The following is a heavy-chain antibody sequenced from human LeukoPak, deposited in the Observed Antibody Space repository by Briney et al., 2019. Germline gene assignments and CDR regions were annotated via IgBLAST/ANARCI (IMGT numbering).Heavy chain of an antibody. CDR2: IRYHGGDK. CDR1: GFSLSDYG. V-gene: IGHV3-30*02. D-gene: IGHD1/OR15-1a*01. J-gene: IGHJ6*03. Sequence: GGSLRLSCAASGFSLSDYGIHWVRQAPGKGLEWVAFIRYHGGDKYYADSVKGRFTISRDNSKNTVYLEMNSLRAEDTALYFCAKRGALTAATGTNYYYYMDAWGKGITVTVSS. CDR3: AKRGALTAATGTNYYYYMDA.